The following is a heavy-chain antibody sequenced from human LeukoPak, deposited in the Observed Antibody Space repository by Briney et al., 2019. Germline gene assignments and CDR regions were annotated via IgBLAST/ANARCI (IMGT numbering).Heavy chain of an antibody. Sequence: ASVKVSCKTSGYTFTGYYMHWVRQAPGQGLEWMGWINPNSGGTNYAQKFQGRVTMTRDTSISTAYMELSRLRSDDTAVYYCARDPRGQQLVPHYFDYWGQGTLVTVSS. CDR2: INPNSGGT. CDR1: GYTFTGYY. CDR3: ARDPRGQQLVPHYFDY. D-gene: IGHD6-13*01. J-gene: IGHJ4*02. V-gene: IGHV1-2*02.